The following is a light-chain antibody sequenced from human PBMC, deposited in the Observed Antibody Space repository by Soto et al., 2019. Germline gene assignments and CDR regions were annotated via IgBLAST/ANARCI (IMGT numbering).Light chain of an antibody. CDR2: GAS. CDR3: QQYGSSPQT. CDR1: QSGSSSY. Sequence: ELVLTQSPGTLSLSPGERATLSCRASQSGSSSYLAWYQQKPGQAPRLLIYGASSRATGIPDMFSGSGSGTDFTLTISRLEPEEFAVYYCQQYGSSPQTFGQETKVEIK. V-gene: IGKV3-20*01. J-gene: IGKJ1*01.